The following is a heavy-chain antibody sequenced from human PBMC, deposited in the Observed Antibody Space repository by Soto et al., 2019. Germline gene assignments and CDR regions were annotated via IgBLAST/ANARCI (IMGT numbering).Heavy chain of an antibody. CDR3: ARAPPLNYDILTGYYGYYFDY. V-gene: IGHV4-31*03. CDR1: GGSISSGGYY. Sequence: PSETLSLTCTVSGGSISSGGYYWSWIRQHPGKGLEWIGYIYYSGSTYYNPSLKSRVTISVDTSKNQFSLKLSSVTAADTAVYYCARAPPLNYDILTGYYGYYFDYWGQGTLVTVSS. CDR2: IYYSGST. D-gene: IGHD3-9*01. J-gene: IGHJ4*02.